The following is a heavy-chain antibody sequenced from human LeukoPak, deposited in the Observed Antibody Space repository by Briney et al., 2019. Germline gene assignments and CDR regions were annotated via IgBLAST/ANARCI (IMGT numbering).Heavy chain of an antibody. CDR2: IYHSGST. CDR3: ARDRNYDYVWGSYRYTGYFDY. D-gene: IGHD3-16*02. V-gene: IGHV4-4*02. CDR1: GGSISSSNW. Sequence: SGILSLTCAVSGGSISSSNWWSWVRQPPGRGLEWIGEIYHSGSTNYNPSLKSRVTISVDKSKNQFSLKLSSVTAADTAVYYCARDRNYDYVWGSYRYTGYFDYWGQGTLVTVSS. J-gene: IGHJ4*02.